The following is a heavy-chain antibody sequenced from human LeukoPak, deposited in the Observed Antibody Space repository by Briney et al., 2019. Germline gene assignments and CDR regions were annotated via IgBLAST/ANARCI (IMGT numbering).Heavy chain of an antibody. CDR3: ARTLWFGRAYYGMDV. V-gene: IGHV1-69*13. CDR1: GGTFSSYA. Sequence: SVKVSCKAPGGTFSSYAISWVRQAPGQGLEWMGGIIPIFGTASYAQKFQGRVTITADESTSTAYMELSSLRSEDTAVYYCARTLWFGRAYYGMDVWGKGTTVTVSS. D-gene: IGHD3-10*01. CDR2: IIPIFGTA. J-gene: IGHJ6*04.